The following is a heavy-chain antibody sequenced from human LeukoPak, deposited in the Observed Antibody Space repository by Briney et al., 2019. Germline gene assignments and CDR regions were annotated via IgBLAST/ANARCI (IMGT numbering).Heavy chain of an antibody. Sequence: SETLSRTCTVSGGSISSSSYYWGWLRQPPGKGLEWIGSIYYSGSTYYNPSLKSRVTISVDTSKNQFSLKLSSVTAADTAVYYCARDRYYYDSSGYGNFDYWGQGTLVTVSS. D-gene: IGHD3-22*01. CDR3: ARDRYYYDSSGYGNFDY. J-gene: IGHJ4*02. CDR1: GGSISSSSYY. V-gene: IGHV4-39*02. CDR2: IYYSGST.